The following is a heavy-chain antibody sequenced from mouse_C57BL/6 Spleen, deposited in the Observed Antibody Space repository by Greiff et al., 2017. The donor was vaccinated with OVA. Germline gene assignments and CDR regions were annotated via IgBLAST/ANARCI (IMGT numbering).Heavy chain of an antibody. CDR1: GFSLTSYG. CDR3: ARGGLRRGAWFAY. D-gene: IGHD2-4*01. V-gene: IGHV2-2*01. J-gene: IGHJ3*01. CDR2: IWSGGST. Sequence: VQLQQSGPGLVQPSQSLSITCTVSGFSLTSYGVHWVRQSPGKGLEWLGVIWSGGSTDYNAAFISRLSISKDNSKSQVFFKRNSLQADDTATYYCARGGLRRGAWFAYWGQGTLVTVSA.